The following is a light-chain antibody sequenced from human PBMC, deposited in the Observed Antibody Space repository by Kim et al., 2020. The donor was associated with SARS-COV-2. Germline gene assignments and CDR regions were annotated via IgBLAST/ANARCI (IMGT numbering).Light chain of an antibody. J-gene: IGKJ5*01. CDR3: LQHSTYPIT. CDR1: QDIRND. CDR2: GAS. V-gene: IGKV1-17*01. Sequence: ASVGDRVTLTCRASQDIRNDLGWYQQNPGRAPKRLIYGASSLQSGVPSRFSGSGSGTEFTLTLSSVQPEDFATYFCLQHSTYPITFGQGTRLEIK.